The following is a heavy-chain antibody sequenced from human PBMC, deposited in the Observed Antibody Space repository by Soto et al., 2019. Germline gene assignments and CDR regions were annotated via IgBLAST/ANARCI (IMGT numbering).Heavy chain of an antibody. CDR1: GYTFTGYY. CDR3: ARDPYSSGWSFFDY. CDR2: INPNSGGT. D-gene: IGHD6-19*01. J-gene: IGHJ4*02. V-gene: IGHV1-2*04. Sequence: ASVKVSCKASGYTFTGYYMHWVRQAPGQGLEWMGWINPNSGGTNYAQKFQGWVTMTRDTSISTAYMELSRLRSDDTAVYYRARDPYSSGWSFFDYWGQGTLVTVSS.